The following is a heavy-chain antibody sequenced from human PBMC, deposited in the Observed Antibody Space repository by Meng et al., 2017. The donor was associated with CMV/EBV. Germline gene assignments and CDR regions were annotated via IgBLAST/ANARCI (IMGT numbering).Heavy chain of an antibody. CDR2: ISSSGSTI. J-gene: IGHJ4*02. V-gene: IGHV3-11*01. Sequence: GESLKISCAASGFTFSDYYMSWIRQAPGKRLEWVSYISSSGSTIYYADSVKGRFTISRDNAKNSLYLQMNSLRAEDTAVYYCARARGGYYFDYWGQGTLVTVSS. CDR1: GFTFSDYY. CDR3: ARARGGYYFDY. D-gene: IGHD3-10*01.